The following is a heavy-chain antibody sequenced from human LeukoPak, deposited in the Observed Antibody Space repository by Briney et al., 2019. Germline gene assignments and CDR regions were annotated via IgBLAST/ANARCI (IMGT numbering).Heavy chain of an antibody. D-gene: IGHD3-10*01. J-gene: IGHJ5*01. CDR2: ISSSSTYI. Sequence: GGSLRLSCAASGFTFSSYSMNWVRQAPGKGLEWVSFISSSSTYIYYADSVKGRFTNSRDDAKNSLYLQMSSLRADDTTVYYCARDRVVSGRFGEVASWGQGTLVTVSS. CDR3: ARDRVVSGRFGEVAS. CDR1: GFTFSSYS. V-gene: IGHV3-21*01.